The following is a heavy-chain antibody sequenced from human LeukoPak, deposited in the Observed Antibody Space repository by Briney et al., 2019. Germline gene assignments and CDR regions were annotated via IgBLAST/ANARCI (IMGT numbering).Heavy chain of an antibody. CDR2: IYLRDSNT. CDR1: GYSATNSW. V-gene: IGHV5-51*01. D-gene: IGHD3-10*01. Sequence: GESLKISCQASGYSATNSWIGWVGQMPGKGLEWMGIIYLRDSNTTYSPSFQGQVTISADRSITTAYLLWSGLKASDTAMYYCARVPTRAVRGVIRPVYGMDVWGQGTTVTVSS. J-gene: IGHJ6*02. CDR3: ARVPTRAVRGVIRPVYGMDV.